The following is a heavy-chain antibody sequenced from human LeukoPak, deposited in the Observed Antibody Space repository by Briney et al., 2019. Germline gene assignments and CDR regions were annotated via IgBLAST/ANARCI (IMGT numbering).Heavy chain of an antibody. J-gene: IGHJ4*02. V-gene: IGHV3-23*01. Sequence: GGSLRLSCAASGFTFSSYGMHWVRQAPGKGLEWVSSISGSGAGTYYADSVKGRFTISRDNSKNTLYLQMNSLRAEDTAVYYCAKDSVTVPGAIDYWGQGTLVTVSS. CDR3: AKDSVTVPGAIDY. CDR2: ISGSGAGT. D-gene: IGHD6-19*01. CDR1: GFTFSSYG.